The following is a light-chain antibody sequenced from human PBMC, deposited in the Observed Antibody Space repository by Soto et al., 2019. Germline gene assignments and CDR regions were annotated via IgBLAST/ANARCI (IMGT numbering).Light chain of an antibody. CDR3: QPYGRSPGYT. Sequence: EIVLTHSPATLSLSPGERATLSCRASQRVSSSYLTWYQQKPGQAPRVLVYGSSRRATGIPDRFSGSGSGTDFTLTMSRLEHEDFAVYYCQPYGRSPGYTFGQGIKLEIK. CDR2: GSS. V-gene: IGKV3-20*01. J-gene: IGKJ2*01. CDR1: QRVSSSY.